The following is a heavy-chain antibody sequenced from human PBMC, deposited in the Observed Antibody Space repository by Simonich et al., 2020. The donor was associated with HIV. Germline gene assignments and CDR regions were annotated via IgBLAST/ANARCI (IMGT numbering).Heavy chain of an antibody. J-gene: IGHJ4*02. CDR3: ARVAYIIALDY. V-gene: IGHV3-21*01. D-gene: IGHD3-10*01. Sequence: EVQLVESGGGLVKPGGSLRLSCAASGFTFSSYSMNWVRRAPWKRRGWVSSISSSSTYIYYADSVKGRFTISRDNAKNSLYLQMTSLRAEDTAVYYCARVAYIIALDYWGQGTLVTVSS. CDR2: ISSSSTYI. CDR1: GFTFSSYS.